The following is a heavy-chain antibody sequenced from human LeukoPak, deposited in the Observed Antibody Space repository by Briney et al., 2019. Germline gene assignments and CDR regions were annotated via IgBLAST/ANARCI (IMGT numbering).Heavy chain of an antibody. CDR1: GFTFSNHW. V-gene: IGHV3-74*01. CDR3: ARAQYYDSTTAGGMDV. D-gene: IGHD3-22*01. J-gene: IGHJ6*02. CDR2: INRGGSRT. Sequence: AGGSLRLSCAASGFTFSNHWMHWVRQAPGKGLMWVSRINRGGSRTDYADSVKGRFTISRDNAKNTLYLQMNSLRTEDTAVYYCARAQYYDSTTAGGMDVWGQGTTVTVSS.